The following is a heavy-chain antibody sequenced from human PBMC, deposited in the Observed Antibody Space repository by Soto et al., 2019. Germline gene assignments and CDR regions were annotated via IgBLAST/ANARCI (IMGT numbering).Heavy chain of an antibody. D-gene: IGHD5-18*01. CDR1: GGSISSYY. V-gene: IGHV4-59*01. J-gene: IGHJ4*02. Sequence: QVQLQESGPGLVKPSETLSLTCTVSGGSISSYYWSWIRQPPGKGLEWIGYIYYSGSTNYNPSLKIRVTISVDTSKNQFSLKLSSVTAADTAVYYCARGLWDGYSYGPPEYFDYWGQGTLVTVSS. CDR3: ARGLWDGYSYGPPEYFDY. CDR2: IYYSGST.